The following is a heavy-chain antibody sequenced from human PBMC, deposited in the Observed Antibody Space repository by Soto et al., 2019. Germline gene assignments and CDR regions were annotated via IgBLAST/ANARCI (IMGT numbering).Heavy chain of an antibody. CDR3: ARVDRGLNNVFDI. J-gene: IGHJ3*02. Sequence: PSETLSLTCTVSGGSISSSSSYWGWIRQPPGKGLEWIGSISYSGSTYYNPSLKSRVTISVDTSKNQFSLKLSSVTAADTAVYYCARVDRGLNNVFDIWGQGTMVTVSS. D-gene: IGHD3-16*01. CDR1: GGSISSSSSY. V-gene: IGHV4-39*01. CDR2: ISYSGST.